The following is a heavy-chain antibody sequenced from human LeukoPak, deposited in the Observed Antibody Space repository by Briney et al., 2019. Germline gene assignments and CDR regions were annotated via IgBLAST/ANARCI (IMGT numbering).Heavy chain of an antibody. CDR3: ARGVWSSHNKEYFLDY. CDR2: INAGNGKT. J-gene: IGHJ4*02. D-gene: IGHD2-2*01. Sequence: ASVKVSCKTSGYTFDIYAMNWVRQAPGQRPEWMGWINAGNGKTKYSQSFQGGVTITRDTSASTAYMELSSLRSVDTAVYYCARGVWSSHNKEYFLDYRGQGTLVTVSS. CDR1: GYTFDIYA. V-gene: IGHV1-3*01.